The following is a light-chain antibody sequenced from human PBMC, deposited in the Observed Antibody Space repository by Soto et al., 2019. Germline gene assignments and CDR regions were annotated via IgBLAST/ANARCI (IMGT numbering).Light chain of an antibody. Sequence: QSALTQPRSVSGSPGPSVTISCIGTSSDVGGDNCVSWFRKFPGEAPKLIIYDVNKRPSGVPDRFSGSRSGSTASLTISGLQADDEADYYCCSYAVSGIFVVFGEGTKLTVL. CDR2: DVN. J-gene: IGLJ3*02. CDR1: SSDVGGDNC. CDR3: CSYAVSGIFVV. V-gene: IGLV2-11*01.